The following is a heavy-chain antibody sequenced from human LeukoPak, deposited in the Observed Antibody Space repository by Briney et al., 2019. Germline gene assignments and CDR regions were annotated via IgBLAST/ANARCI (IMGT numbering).Heavy chain of an antibody. CDR3: ARDLGSLVAFDI. V-gene: IGHV4-39*07. CDR2: IYYSGST. CDR1: GGSIRSYY. J-gene: IGHJ3*02. Sequence: SETLSLTCTVSGGSIRSYYWGWIRQPPGKGLEWIGSIYYSGSTYYNPSLKSRVTISVDTSKNQFSLKLSSVTAADTAVYYCARDLGSLVAFDIWGQGTMVTVSS. D-gene: IGHD2-15*01.